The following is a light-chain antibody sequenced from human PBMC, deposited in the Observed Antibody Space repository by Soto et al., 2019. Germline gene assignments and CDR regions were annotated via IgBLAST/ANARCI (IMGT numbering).Light chain of an antibody. V-gene: IGLV2-18*02. CDR1: SSDVGSYDC. J-gene: IGLJ2*01. CDR2: NVN. CDR3: CSYTNSATYH. Sequence: QSALIQPPSVSGSPGQSVTISCTGTSSDVGSYDCVSWYQQHPGTVPKPMNQNVNIQPSGVPDRFSGSKSGNTASMTISGLQAEDEADYPCCSYTNSATYHFGGGTKVTVL.